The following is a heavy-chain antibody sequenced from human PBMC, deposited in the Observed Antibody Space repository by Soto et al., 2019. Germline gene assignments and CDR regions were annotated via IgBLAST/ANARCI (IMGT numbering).Heavy chain of an antibody. CDR2: IIPIFGTA. CDR3: ARGRAYYDFWSGPTDYYYYGMDV. Sequence: ASVKVSCTASGGTFSSYAISWVRQAPGQGLEWMGGIIPIFGTANYAQKFQGRVTITADESTSTAYMELSSLRSEDTAVYYCARGRAYYDFWSGPTDYYYYGMDVWGQGTTVTVSS. D-gene: IGHD3-3*01. J-gene: IGHJ6*02. V-gene: IGHV1-69*13. CDR1: GGTFSSYA.